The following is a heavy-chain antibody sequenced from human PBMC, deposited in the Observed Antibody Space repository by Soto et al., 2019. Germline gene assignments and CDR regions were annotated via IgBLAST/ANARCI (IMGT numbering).Heavy chain of an antibody. CDR2: IYYSGST. D-gene: IGHD3-10*01. CDR1: GGSISSSSYY. J-gene: IGHJ4*02. V-gene: IGHV4-39*01. Sequence: QLQLQESGPGLVKPSETLSLTCTVSGGSISSSSYYWGWIRQPPGKGLEWIGSIYYSGSTYYNPSLKSRVTISVDTSKNQFSLKLSSVTAADTAVYYCARQGYYGSGSFHFDYWGQGTLVTVSS. CDR3: ARQGYYGSGSFHFDY.